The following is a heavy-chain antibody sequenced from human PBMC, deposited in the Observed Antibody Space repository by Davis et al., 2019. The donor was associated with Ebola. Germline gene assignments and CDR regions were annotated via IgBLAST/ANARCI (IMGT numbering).Heavy chain of an antibody. CDR1: GFTFSSYS. Sequence: SLKISCAASGFTFSSYSMNWVRQAPGKGLEWVSGISWNSGSIGYADSVKGRFTISRDNAKNSLYLQMNSLRAEDTALYYCAKDHYIAAAGTLDYWGQGTLVTVSS. V-gene: IGHV3-9*01. CDR3: AKDHYIAAAGTLDY. J-gene: IGHJ4*02. D-gene: IGHD6-13*01. CDR2: ISWNSGSI.